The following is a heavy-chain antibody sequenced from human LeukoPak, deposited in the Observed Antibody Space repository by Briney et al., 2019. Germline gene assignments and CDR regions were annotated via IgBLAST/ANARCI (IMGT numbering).Heavy chain of an antibody. V-gene: IGHV1-46*01. J-gene: IGHJ6*02. CDR1: GYTFTSYY. CDR2: INPSGGST. D-gene: IGHD3-9*01. CDR3: ARVRLEYYDILTGYYRGVYGMDV. Sequence: ASVKVSCKASGYTFTSYYMHWVRQAPGQGLEWMGIINPSGGSTSYAQKFQGRVTMTRDTSTSTVYMELSSLRSKDTAVYYCARVRLEYYDILTGYYRGVYGMDVWGQGTTVTVSS.